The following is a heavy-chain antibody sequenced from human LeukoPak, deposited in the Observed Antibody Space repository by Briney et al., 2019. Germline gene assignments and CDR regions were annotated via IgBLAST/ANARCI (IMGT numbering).Heavy chain of an antibody. J-gene: IGHJ4*02. CDR1: GFTFSSTW. D-gene: IGHD3-10*01. V-gene: IGHV3-74*01. CDR2: ITSDGAGT. CDR3: AKDRLVRGVTDFDY. Sequence: GGSLRLSCAASGFTFSSTWMHWVRQAPGQGLVWVSRITSDGAGTAYADSVKGRFTIARDNAKDTLYLQMNSLRAEDTAVYYCAKDRLVRGVTDFDYWGQGTLVTVSS.